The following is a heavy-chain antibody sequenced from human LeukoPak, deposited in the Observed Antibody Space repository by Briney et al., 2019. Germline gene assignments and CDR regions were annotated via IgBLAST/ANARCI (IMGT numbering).Heavy chain of an antibody. CDR2: IIPIFGTE. D-gene: IGHD5-18*01. V-gene: IGHV1-69*13. Sequence: SVKVSCKASVGTFSSYAISWVRQAPGQGLEWMGGIIPIFGTEHYAQKFPGRVTITADESASTDHMERSSLRSEDTAVYYCARVMEPYTAMVGFVEDWGQGTLVTVSS. CDR3: ARVMEPYTAMVGFVED. J-gene: IGHJ4*02. CDR1: VGTFSSYA.